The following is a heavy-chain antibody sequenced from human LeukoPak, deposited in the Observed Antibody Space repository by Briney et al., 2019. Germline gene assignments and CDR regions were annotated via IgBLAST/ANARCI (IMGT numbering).Heavy chain of an antibody. CDR3: AGWSGYHYFDY. CDR2: IYYSGST. CDR1: GGSISSSSYY. Sequence: SETLSLTCTVSGGSISSSSYYWGWIRQPPGKGLEWIGSIYYSGSTYYNPSLKSRVTMSVDTSKNQFSLKLSSVTAADTAVYYCAGWSGYHYFDYWGQGTLVTVSS. J-gene: IGHJ4*02. D-gene: IGHD3-3*01. V-gene: IGHV4-39*07.